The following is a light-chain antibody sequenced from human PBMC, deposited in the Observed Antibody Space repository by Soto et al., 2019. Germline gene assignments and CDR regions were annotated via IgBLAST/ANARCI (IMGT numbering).Light chain of an antibody. Sequence: IVLTQSPGTLSLSPGERATLSCRASQSVSSSHLAWYQQKPGQAPRLLISGASSRSPGIPDRFTGSGSGTDFSLTISRLEPEDFAVYYCQQYCSSPPITFGQGTRLEIK. J-gene: IGKJ5*01. CDR3: QQYCSSPPIT. CDR2: GAS. CDR1: QSVSSSH. V-gene: IGKV3-20*01.